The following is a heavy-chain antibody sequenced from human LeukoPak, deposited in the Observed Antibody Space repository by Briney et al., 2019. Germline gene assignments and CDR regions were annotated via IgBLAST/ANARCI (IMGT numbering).Heavy chain of an antibody. D-gene: IGHD3-10*02. CDR1: GFTFSSYE. V-gene: IGHV3-48*03. CDR2: ISSSGSTI. Sequence: GGSLRLSCAASGFTFSSYEMNWGRQAPGEGLVWGSYISSSGSTIYYAASVKGRFTISRDNAKNSLYLQMNSMRAEDTAVYYCAELGITMIGGVWGKGTTVTISS. J-gene: IGHJ6*01. CDR3: AELGITMIGGV.